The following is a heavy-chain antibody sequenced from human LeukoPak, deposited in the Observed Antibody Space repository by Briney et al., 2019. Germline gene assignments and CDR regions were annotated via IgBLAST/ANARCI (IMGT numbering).Heavy chain of an antibody. V-gene: IGHV4-59*08. CDR1: GGSISSYY. CDR2: IYYSGST. CDR3: ARQGYYDSRGYDAFDI. D-gene: IGHD3-22*01. Sequence: SETLSHTCNVSGGSISSYYWSWIRQPPGQGLEWIGYIYYSGSTYYNPSLKSRVTISEDTSKNQFSLKLTSVTAADTAVYYCARQGYYDSRGYDAFDIWGQGTMVTVSS. J-gene: IGHJ3*02.